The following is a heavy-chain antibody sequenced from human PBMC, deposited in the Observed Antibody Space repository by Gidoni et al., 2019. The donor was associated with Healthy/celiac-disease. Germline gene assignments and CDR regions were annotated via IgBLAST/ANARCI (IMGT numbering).Heavy chain of an antibody. J-gene: IGHJ6*02. CDR2: TYYRSKWYN. Sequence: QVQLQQSGPGLVKPSQTLSLTCAISGDSVSSNSAAWNWIRQSPSRGLEWLGRTYYRSKWYNDYAVSVKSRITINPDTSKNQFSLQLNSVTPEDTAVYYCARENYYDSSGYPDYYYYGMDVWGQGTTVTVSS. D-gene: IGHD3-22*01. CDR3: ARENYYDSSGYPDYYYYGMDV. V-gene: IGHV6-1*01. CDR1: GDSVSSNSAA.